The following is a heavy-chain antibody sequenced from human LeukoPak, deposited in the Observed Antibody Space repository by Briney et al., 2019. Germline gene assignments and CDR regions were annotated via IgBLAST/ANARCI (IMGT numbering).Heavy chain of an antibody. Sequence: SETLSPTCTVSGGSISSYYWSWIRQPPGKGLEWIGYIYYSGSTNYNPPLKSRVTISVDTSKNQFSLKLSSVTAADTAVYYCARGGIVVVPAAMSDDAFDIWGQGTMVTVSS. V-gene: IGHV4-59*01. CDR3: ARGGIVVVPAAMSDDAFDI. CDR1: GGSISSYY. D-gene: IGHD2-2*01. J-gene: IGHJ3*02. CDR2: IYYSGST.